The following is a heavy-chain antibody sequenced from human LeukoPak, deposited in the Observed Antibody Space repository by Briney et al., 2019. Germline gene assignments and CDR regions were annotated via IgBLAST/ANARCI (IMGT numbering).Heavy chain of an antibody. Sequence: ASVKVSCKASGGTFSSYAISWVRQAPGQGLEWMGGIIPIFGTANYAQKFQGRVTITADKSTSTAYMELSGLRSEDTAVYYCAPRSGYSYGPPDYWGQGTLVTVSS. V-gene: IGHV1-69*06. J-gene: IGHJ4*02. CDR2: IIPIFGTA. D-gene: IGHD5-18*01. CDR3: APRSGYSYGPPDY. CDR1: GGTFSSYA.